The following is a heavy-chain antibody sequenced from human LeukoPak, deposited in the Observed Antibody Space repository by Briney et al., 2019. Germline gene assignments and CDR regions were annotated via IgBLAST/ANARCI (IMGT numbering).Heavy chain of an antibody. D-gene: IGHD2-2*01. J-gene: IGHJ4*02. CDR3: ARDYCGSTSCYFDY. CDR1: GYTFTNYG. CDR2: ISAYNGNT. V-gene: IGHV1-18*04. Sequence: ASVKVSCKASGYTFTNYGFTWVRQAPGQGLEWMGWISAYNGNTNYAQKLQGRVTMTTDTSTRTAYMELRSLRSDDTAVYYCARDYCGSTSCYFDYWGQGTLVTVSS.